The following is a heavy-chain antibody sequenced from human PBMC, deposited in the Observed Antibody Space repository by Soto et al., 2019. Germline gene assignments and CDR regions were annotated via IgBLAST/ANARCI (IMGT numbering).Heavy chain of an antibody. D-gene: IGHD3-3*01. CDR2: ISYDGSNK. J-gene: IGHJ4*02. V-gene: IGHV3-30-3*01. CDR3: ARDKRYLRFFELSSYFDY. CDR1: GFTFSSSA. Sequence: VQLVESGGGVVQPGRSLRLSCAASGFTFSSSAMHWVRQAPGKGLEWVAVISYDGSNKYYADSVKGRFTTSTENSTXPXXLQMNSLSAEDTAVYYCARDKRYLRFFELSSYFDYLSQGTLVTVSS.